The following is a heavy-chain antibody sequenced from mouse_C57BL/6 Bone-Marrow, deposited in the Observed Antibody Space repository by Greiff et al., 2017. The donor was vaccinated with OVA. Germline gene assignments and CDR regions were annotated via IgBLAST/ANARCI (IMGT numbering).Heavy chain of an antibody. CDR3: AREIYYYGSSYCWYFDV. V-gene: IGHV1-81*01. CDR1: GYTFTSYG. CDR2: IYPRSGNT. D-gene: IGHD1-1*01. Sequence: VQLQQSGAELARPGASVKLSCKASGYTFTSYGIGWVKQRTGQGLEWIGEIYPRSGNTYYNEKFKGKATLTADKSSSTAYMELRSLTSEDSAVYFCAREIYYYGSSYCWYFDVWGTGTTVTVSS. J-gene: IGHJ1*03.